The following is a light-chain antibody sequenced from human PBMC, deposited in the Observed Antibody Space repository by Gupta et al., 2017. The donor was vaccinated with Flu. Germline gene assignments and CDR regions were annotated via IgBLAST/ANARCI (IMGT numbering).Light chain of an antibody. V-gene: IGLV1-44*01. CDR3: AAWDDRLTGCV. Sequence: NSCSVSSYDIGSNTVYWYQQLPGPAPKLLIYSHSQRPSGIPDRFSGSKSGTTASLAISGLQSEDEADYYCAAWDDRLTGCVFGGGTKVTVL. CDR1: SYDIGSNT. J-gene: IGLJ1*01. CDR2: SHS.